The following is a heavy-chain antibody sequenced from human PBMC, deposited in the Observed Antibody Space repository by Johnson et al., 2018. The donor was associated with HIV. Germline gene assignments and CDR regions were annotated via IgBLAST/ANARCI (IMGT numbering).Heavy chain of an antibody. CDR3: AGGWGYDAFDI. V-gene: IGHV3-33*03. Sequence: QVQLVESGGGVVQPGRSLRLSCAASGFTFSSYGMHWVRQAPGKGLEWVAVIWSDGSNKYYADSVQGRFTISRDNTKNSLYLQMNSLRAEDTAVYFCAGGWGYDAFDIWGQGTMVTVSS. D-gene: IGHD6-19*01. CDR2: IWSDGSNK. J-gene: IGHJ3*02. CDR1: GFTFSSYG.